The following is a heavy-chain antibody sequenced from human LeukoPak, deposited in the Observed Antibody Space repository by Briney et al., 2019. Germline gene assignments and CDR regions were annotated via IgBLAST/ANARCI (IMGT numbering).Heavy chain of an antibody. D-gene: IGHD2-2*01. J-gene: IGHJ5*02. CDR3: ARNYCSSTSCRYWFDP. Sequence: ASVKVSCKASGGTFSSYAISWVRQAPGQGLEWMGRIIPIFGTANYAQKFQGRVTITTDESTSTAYMELSSLRSEDTAVYYCARNYCSSTSCRYWFDPWGQGTLVTVSS. CDR1: GGTFSSYA. CDR2: IIPIFGTA. V-gene: IGHV1-69*05.